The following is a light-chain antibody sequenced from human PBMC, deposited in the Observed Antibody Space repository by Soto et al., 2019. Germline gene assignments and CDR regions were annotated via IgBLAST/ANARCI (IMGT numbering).Light chain of an antibody. V-gene: IGKV3-20*01. CDR3: QQYDTSLRT. J-gene: IGKJ1*01. CDR1: QSVSSTY. CDR2: GAS. Sequence: EIVLTQSPGTLSLSPGERATLSCRASQSVSSTYLAWYQQKPGQAPRLLIYGASNRATGIPDRFSGSGSGTDFTLTISRLEPEDFVVYYCQQYDTSLRTFGQGTKVEIK.